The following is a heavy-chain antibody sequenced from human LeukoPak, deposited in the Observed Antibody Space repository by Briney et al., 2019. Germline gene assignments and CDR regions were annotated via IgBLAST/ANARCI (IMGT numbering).Heavy chain of an antibody. J-gene: IGHJ4*02. Sequence: GGSLRLSCAAPGFTFSSYAMSWVRQAPGKGLEWVSAISGSGGSTYYADSVKGRFTISRDNSKNTLYLQMNSLRAEDTAVYYCAKSLSSGYYYGVFDYWGQGTLVTVSS. D-gene: IGHD3-22*01. CDR2: ISGSGGST. CDR3: AKSLSSGYYYGVFDY. CDR1: GFTFSSYA. V-gene: IGHV3-23*01.